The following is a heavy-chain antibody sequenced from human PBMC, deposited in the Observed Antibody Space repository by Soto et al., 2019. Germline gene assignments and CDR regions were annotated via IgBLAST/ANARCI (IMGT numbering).Heavy chain of an antibody. J-gene: IGHJ5*02. V-gene: IGHV3-21*01. CDR2: ISSSSSYI. CDR3: ARDPGSTGYDFWSGYHNWFDP. D-gene: IGHD3-3*01. CDR1: GFTFSSYS. Sequence: GGSLRLSCAASGFTFSSYSMNWVRQAPGKGLEWVSSISSSSSYIYYADSVKGRFTISRDNAKNSLYLQMNSLRAEDTAVYYCARDPGSTGYDFWSGYHNWFDPWGQGTLVTVSS.